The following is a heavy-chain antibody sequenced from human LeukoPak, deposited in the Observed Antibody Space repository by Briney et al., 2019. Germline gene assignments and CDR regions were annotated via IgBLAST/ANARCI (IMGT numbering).Heavy chain of an antibody. Sequence: SVKVSCKASGGTFSSYTISWVRQAPGQRLEWMGRIIPILGIANYAQKFQGRVTITADKSTSTAYMELSSLRSEDTAVYYCARPVWGVTHDAFDIWGQGTMVTVSS. CDR1: GGTFSSYT. J-gene: IGHJ3*02. D-gene: IGHD3-16*01. CDR3: ARPVWGVTHDAFDI. CDR2: IIPILGIA. V-gene: IGHV1-69*02.